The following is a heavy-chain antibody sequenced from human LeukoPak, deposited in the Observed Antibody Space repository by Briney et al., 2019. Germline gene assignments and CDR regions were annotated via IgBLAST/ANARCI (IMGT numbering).Heavy chain of an antibody. Sequence: GRSLRLSCAASGFTFSDAWMSWVRQAPGKGLEWVGRITSRADGGTMDYAAPVKGRFTISRDDSKNTLYLQMNSPKTEDTAVYYCTTDESNSFFYWGQGTLVTVSS. D-gene: IGHD2/OR15-2a*01. CDR1: GFTFSDAW. CDR2: ITSRADGGTM. V-gene: IGHV3-15*01. CDR3: TTDESNSFFY. J-gene: IGHJ4*02.